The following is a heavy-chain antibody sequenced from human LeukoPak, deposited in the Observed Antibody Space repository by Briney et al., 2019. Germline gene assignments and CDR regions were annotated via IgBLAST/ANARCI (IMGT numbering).Heavy chain of an antibody. Sequence: SETLSLTCTVSGGSISSSSYYWGWIRQPPGKGLEWIGSIYYSGSTYYNASLKSQVSISIDTSKNQFSLRLTSVTAADTAVYYCARQTGSGLFILPGGQGTLVTVSS. D-gene: IGHD3/OR15-3a*01. CDR1: GGSISSSSYY. J-gene: IGHJ4*02. CDR3: ARQTGSGLFILP. V-gene: IGHV4-39*01. CDR2: IYYSGST.